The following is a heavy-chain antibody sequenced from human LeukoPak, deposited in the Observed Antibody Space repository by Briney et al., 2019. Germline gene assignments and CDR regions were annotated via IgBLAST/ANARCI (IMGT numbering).Heavy chain of an antibody. Sequence: GGSLTLSCAPSGFPHSDYSMNWVRQAPGQGLDWVSSISSRSSYISYADSVTGRFTISRDNAKTSLYLEMNSLRAEDTAVYCCVRDGSGSYPCHFDFWGQGTLVTASS. CDR2: ISSRSSYI. D-gene: IGHD1-26*01. CDR1: GFPHSDYS. V-gene: IGHV3-21*01. CDR3: VRDGSGSYPCHFDF. J-gene: IGHJ4*02.